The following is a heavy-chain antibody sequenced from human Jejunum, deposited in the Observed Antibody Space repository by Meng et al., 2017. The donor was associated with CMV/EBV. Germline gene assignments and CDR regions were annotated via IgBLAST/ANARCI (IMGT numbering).Heavy chain of an antibody. CDR1: GGSVSSGSYC. CDR3: ARVDYGGFDP. Sequence: CTVSGGSVSSGSYCWSWIRQPPGKGMEWIGYIYYSGSTNYNPSLKSRVTISVDTSKNQFSLKLRSVTAADTAVYYCARVDYGGFDPWGQGTLVTVSS. CDR2: IYYSGST. J-gene: IGHJ5*02. D-gene: IGHD4-17*01. V-gene: IGHV4-61*01.